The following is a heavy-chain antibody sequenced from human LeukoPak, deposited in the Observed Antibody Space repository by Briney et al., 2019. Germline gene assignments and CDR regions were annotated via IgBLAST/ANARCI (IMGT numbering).Heavy chain of an antibody. CDR2: IYYSGST. J-gene: IGHJ6*03. CDR1: GDSISSSY. D-gene: IGHD3-3*01. Sequence: SETLSLTCTVSGDSISSSYWSWIRQSPGKGLEWIGYIYYSGSTHYNPSLKSRVTISVDTSKNQFSLKLSSVTAADTPVYYCASHLADLDYYYHMDVWGTGTTVTVSS. V-gene: IGHV4-59*08. CDR3: ASHLADLDYYYHMDV.